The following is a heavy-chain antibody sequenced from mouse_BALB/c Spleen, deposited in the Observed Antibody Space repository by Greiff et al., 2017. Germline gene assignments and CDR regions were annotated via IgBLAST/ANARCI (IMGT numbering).Heavy chain of an antibody. CDR2: IWGDGST. J-gene: IGHJ4*01. CDR1: GFSLTGYG. CDR3: ARDEGSGYGNYDGAMDY. Sequence: QVQLKESGPGLVAPSQSLSITCTVSGFSLTGYGVNWVRQPPGKGLEWLGMIWGDGSTDYNSALKSRLSISKDNSKSQVFLKMNSLQTDDTARYYCARDEGSGYGNYDGAMDYWGQGTSVTVSS. V-gene: IGHV2-6-7*01. D-gene: IGHD2-10*02.